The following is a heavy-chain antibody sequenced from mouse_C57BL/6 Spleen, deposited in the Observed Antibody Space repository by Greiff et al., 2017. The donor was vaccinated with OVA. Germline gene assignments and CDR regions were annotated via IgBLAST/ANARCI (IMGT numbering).Heavy chain of an antibody. CDR1: GFSLTSYG. CDR3: ARNWGYYGSSYGFYFDY. Sequence: QVQLQQSGPGLVQPSQSLSITCTVSGFSLTSYGVHWVRQSPGKGLEWLGVIWSGGSTDYNAAFISRLSISKDNSKSQVFFKMNSLQADDTAIYYCARNWGYYGSSYGFYFDYWGQGTTLTVSS. V-gene: IGHV2-2*01. J-gene: IGHJ2*01. CDR2: IWSGGST. D-gene: IGHD1-1*01.